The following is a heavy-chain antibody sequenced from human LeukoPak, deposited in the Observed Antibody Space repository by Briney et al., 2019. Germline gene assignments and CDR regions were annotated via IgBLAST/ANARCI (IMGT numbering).Heavy chain of an antibody. Sequence: SETLSLTCAVSRGSLIGYHWTWIRQAPGKGLEWIGEINHSGSTNYSPSLRSRVTISIDTSKNQFSLKWSSVSAADTAVYYCARGFAAIVYDFWGQGTLVTVSS. CDR1: RGSLIGYH. D-gene: IGHD3-16*02. CDR2: INHSGST. CDR3: ARGFAAIVYDF. V-gene: IGHV4-34*01. J-gene: IGHJ4*02.